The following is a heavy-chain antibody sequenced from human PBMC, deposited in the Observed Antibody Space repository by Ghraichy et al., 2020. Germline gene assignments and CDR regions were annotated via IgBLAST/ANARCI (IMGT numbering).Heavy chain of an antibody. Sequence: SETLSLTCAVSGGSIISSNWWNWVRQSPGKGLEWIGEIYHSGATNYNPSLRGRITISLDKSKNQFSLRLGSVTAADTAVYYCATNNGSGSYNHCWGQGTLVTFSS. D-gene: IGHD3-10*01. J-gene: IGHJ4*02. CDR2: IYHSGAT. CDR3: ATNNGSGSYNHC. CDR1: GGSIISSNW. V-gene: IGHV4-4*02.